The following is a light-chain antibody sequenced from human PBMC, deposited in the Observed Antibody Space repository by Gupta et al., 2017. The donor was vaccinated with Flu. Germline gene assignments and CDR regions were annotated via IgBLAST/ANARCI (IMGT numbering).Light chain of an antibody. Sequence: DIQMTHSPSSLSASVGDRVTITFQARQEISNYLNWYQQKPGKAPKLLIYDASNWETGVQSRFSGGGFGKNVAFTTTSRQQEEFASYYSHQNKNLPPCLFGQGTKLDIK. V-gene: IGKV1-33*01. CDR3: HQNKNLPPCL. CDR2: DAS. CDR1: QEISNY. J-gene: IGKJ2*01.